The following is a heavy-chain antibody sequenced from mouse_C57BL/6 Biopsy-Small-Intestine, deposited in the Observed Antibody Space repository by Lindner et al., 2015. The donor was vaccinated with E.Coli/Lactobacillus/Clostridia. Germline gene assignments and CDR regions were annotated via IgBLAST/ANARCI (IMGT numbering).Heavy chain of an antibody. D-gene: IGHD1-1*01. CDR3: AREFITSVVFYFDY. CDR2: IDPGDGET. CDR1: GFNIKDYY. V-gene: IGHV14-2*01. J-gene: IGHJ2*01. Sequence: VQLQESGAELVKPGASVKLSCTASGFNIKDYYMHWVKQRTEQGLEWIGRIDPGDGETKYAPKFQDMATITADTSSNTAYLQLSSLTSEDTAVYYCAREFITSVVFYFDYWGQGTTLTVSS.